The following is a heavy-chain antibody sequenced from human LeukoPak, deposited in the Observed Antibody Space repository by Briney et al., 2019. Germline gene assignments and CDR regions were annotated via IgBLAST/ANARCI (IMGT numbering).Heavy chain of an antibody. D-gene: IGHD3-9*01. J-gene: IGHJ5*02. CDR3: ARVLYYDVLTGYYINGWFDP. CDR1: AYSIRSGYF. V-gene: IGHV4-38-2*02. Sequence: SDTLSLTCTVSAYSIRSGYFWGWIRQPPGKGLEWIASIYHSGSTYYNPSLKSRVTISIDTSKNQFSLKLTSVTAADTAVYYCARVLYYDVLTGYYINGWFDPWGEGAPVTVSS. CDR2: IYHSGST.